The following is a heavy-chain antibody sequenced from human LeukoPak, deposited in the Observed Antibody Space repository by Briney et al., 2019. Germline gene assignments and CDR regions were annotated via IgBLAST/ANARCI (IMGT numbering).Heavy chain of an antibody. V-gene: IGHV3-23*01. J-gene: IGHJ4*02. Sequence: GGSLRLSRAASGFMYSAYSMYWVRQAQGKGLEWVSGISRLGTFYSDSVKGRFTISRDNSRNTLFLQMNSLTVDDTAVYYCAEGLEVESRLDSWGQGTLVTVSS. CDR2: ISRLGT. D-gene: IGHD1-1*01. CDR1: GFMYSAYS. CDR3: AEGLEVESRLDS.